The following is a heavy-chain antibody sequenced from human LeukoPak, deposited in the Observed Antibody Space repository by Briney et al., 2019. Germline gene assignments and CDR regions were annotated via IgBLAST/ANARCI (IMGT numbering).Heavy chain of an antibody. D-gene: IGHD1-26*01. Sequence: GGSLRLSCAGSGFTFSTYWMHWVRQAPGKGLVWVSRIHGVDGRTSYADSVKGRFTISRDNAKNTVYLQMNNLRAEDTAVYYCARESTVGPIQTDAFDFWGQGTLVTVTS. J-gene: IGHJ3*01. CDR2: IHGVDGRT. V-gene: IGHV3-74*01. CDR1: GFTFSTYW. CDR3: ARESTVGPIQTDAFDF.